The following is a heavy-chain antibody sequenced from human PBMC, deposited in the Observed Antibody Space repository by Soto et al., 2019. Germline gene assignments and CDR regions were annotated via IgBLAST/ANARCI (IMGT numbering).Heavy chain of an antibody. J-gene: IGHJ5*02. CDR2: IDWDDDK. Sequence: SGPTLVNPTQTLTLTCTFSGFSLSTSGMCVSWIRQPPGKALEWLALIDWDDDKYYSTSLKTRLTISKDTSKNQVVLTMTNMDPVDTATYYCARIFGSSWYGWFDPWGQGTLVTVSS. CDR1: GFSLSTSGMC. V-gene: IGHV2-70*01. CDR3: ARIFGSSWYGWFDP. D-gene: IGHD6-13*01.